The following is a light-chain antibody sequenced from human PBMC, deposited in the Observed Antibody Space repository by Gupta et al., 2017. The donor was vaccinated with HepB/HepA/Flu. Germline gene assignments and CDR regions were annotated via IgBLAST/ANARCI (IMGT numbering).Light chain of an antibody. CDR2: AAS. CDR3: QQCYSTPRT. Sequence: DIRMTQPPSSLSASVGDRVTITGRSSQNISSYLNWYQQKPGKDPKLLIYAASSLQRGVPARFSGSGSGTDFSLTISSLQPEDLAVYYCQQCYSTPRTFGRGTRVEIK. CDR1: QNISSY. J-gene: IGKJ1*01. V-gene: IGKV1-39*01.